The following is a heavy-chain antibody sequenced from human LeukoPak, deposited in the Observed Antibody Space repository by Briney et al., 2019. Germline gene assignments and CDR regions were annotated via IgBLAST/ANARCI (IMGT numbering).Heavy chain of an antibody. CDR1: GGTLNSFY. CDR3: ARWNAVITSLDY. CDR2: VYYTGNT. Sequence: PSETLSLTCSVSGGTLNSFYWSWIRQPPGKGLEYIGYVYYTGNTKYKPSLRSRVTMSADTSKNQFSLKLTSVTAADTAVYYCARWNAVITSLDYWGQGILVAVSS. V-gene: IGHV4-59*08. J-gene: IGHJ4*02. D-gene: IGHD2-21*01.